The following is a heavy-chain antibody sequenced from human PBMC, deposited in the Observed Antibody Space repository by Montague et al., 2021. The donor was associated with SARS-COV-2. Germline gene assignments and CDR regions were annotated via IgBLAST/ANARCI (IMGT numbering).Heavy chain of an antibody. D-gene: IGHD3-3*01. Sequence: SLRLSCAASGFTFSSYAMSWVRQASGKGLEWVSPISGSGGSTYYADSVKGRFTISRDNSKNTLYLQMNSLRAEDTAVYYCAKDPHYDFWSGFYFDYWGQGTLVTVSS. CDR3: AKDPHYDFWSGFYFDY. CDR2: ISGSGGST. CDR1: GFTFSSYA. V-gene: IGHV3-23*01. J-gene: IGHJ4*02.